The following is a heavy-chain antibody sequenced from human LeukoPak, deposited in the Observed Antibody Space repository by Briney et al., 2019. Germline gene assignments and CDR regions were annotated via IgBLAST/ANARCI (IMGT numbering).Heavy chain of an antibody. D-gene: IGHD3-3*01. V-gene: IGHV3-30*02. CDR3: ANSWMEWSSEDAFDI. J-gene: IGHJ3*02. CDR1: GFTFSSYG. Sequence: GGSLRLSCAASGFTFSSYGMHWVRQAPGKGLEWVAFIRYDGSNKYYADSVKGRFTISRDNSKNTLYLQMNSLRAEDTAVYYCANSWMEWSSEDAFDIWGQGTMVTVSS. CDR2: IRYDGSNK.